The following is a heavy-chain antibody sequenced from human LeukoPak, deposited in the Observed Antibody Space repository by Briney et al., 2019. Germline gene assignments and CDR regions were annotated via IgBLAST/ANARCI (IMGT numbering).Heavy chain of an antibody. V-gene: IGHV4-34*12. CDR1: GGSLSGYY. CDR3: ARLIVPPTRPIDY. CDR2: IIHSGST. J-gene: IGHJ4*02. D-gene: IGHD2/OR15-2a*01. Sequence: SETLSLTCTVYGGSLSGYYLTWIRQPPGKGLEWIGEIIHSGSTNYNPSLKSRVTISIDTSKNRFSLNLGSVTAADTAVYYCARLIVPPTRPIDYWGQGTLVTVSS.